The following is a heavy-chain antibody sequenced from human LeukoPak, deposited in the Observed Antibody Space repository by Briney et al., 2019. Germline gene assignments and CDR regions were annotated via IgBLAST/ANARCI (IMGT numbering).Heavy chain of an antibody. Sequence: GASVKVSCKASGYIFTSYFMNWVRQAPGQGLEWMGWVNTNTGNPTYAQGFTGRFVFSLDTSVSTAYLQISSPKAEDTAVYYCARVGLPHYYYYMDVWGKGTTVTVSS. CDR2: VNTNTGNP. CDR3: ARVGLPHYYYYMDV. D-gene: IGHD3/OR15-3a*01. CDR1: GYIFTSYF. J-gene: IGHJ6*03. V-gene: IGHV7-4-1*02.